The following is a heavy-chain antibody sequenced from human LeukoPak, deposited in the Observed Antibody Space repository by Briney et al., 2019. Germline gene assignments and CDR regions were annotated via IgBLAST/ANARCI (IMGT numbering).Heavy chain of an antibody. CDR2: INHSGST. V-gene: IGHV4-34*01. Sequence: SETLSLTCAVYGGSFSGYYWSWIRQPPGKGLEWIGEINHSGSTNYNPSLKSRVTISVDTSKNQFSLKLSSVTAADTAVYYCARGTAVRTKFDSGGQGTLVTVSS. J-gene: IGHJ4*02. D-gene: IGHD1-1*01. CDR3: ARGTAVRTKFDS. CDR1: GGSFSGYY.